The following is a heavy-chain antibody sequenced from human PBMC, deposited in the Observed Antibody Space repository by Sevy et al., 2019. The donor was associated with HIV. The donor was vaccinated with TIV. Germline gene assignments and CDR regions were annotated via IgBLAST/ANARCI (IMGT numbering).Heavy chain of an antibody. CDR2: INTNTGNP. CDR1: GYTFMNYG. CDR3: ARTSRGIVTVAAAQHYHGMDV. V-gene: IGHV7-4-1*02. D-gene: IGHD2-2*01. J-gene: IGHJ6*02. Sequence: ASVKVSCKASGYTFMNYGLNWVRQAPGQGLEWMGWINTNTGNPTFAQGFTGRFVFSLDTSVNTAYLQISSLNTEDTAVYYCARTSRGIVTVAAAQHYHGMDVWGQGTTVTVSS.